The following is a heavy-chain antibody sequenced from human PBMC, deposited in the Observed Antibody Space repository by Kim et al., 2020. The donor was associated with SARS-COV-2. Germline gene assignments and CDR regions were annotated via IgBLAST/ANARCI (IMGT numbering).Heavy chain of an antibody. Sequence: ADSVKGRFNISRDNSKNTLYLQMNSLRAEDTAVYYCARDQSAGYSSSWNDYWGQGTLVTVSS. D-gene: IGHD6-13*01. CDR3: ARDQSAGYSSSWNDY. J-gene: IGHJ4*02. V-gene: IGHV3-30*07.